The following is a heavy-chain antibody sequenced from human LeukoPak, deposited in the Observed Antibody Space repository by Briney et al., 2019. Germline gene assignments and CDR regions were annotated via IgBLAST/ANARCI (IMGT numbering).Heavy chain of an antibody. CDR2: IYYSGST. J-gene: IGHJ6*02. V-gene: IGHV4-59*08. CDR3: ARHQIGDTGMGPVMDV. D-gene: IGHD2/OR15-2a*01. Sequence: SETLSLTCTVPGGSISTYYWSCIRQPPGKGLEWIGYIYYSGSTNYGPSLKSRVTISVDTSKNQFSLKLNSVAAADTAIYYCARHQIGDTGMGPVMDVWGQGTTATVSS. CDR1: GGSISTYY.